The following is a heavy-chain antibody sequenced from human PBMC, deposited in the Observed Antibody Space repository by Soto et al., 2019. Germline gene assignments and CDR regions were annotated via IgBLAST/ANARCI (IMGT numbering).Heavy chain of an antibody. CDR1: GGTFSSYT. Sequence: QVQLVQSGAEVKKPGSSVKVSCKASGGTFSSYTISWVRQAPGQGLEWMGRIIPILGIANYAQKFQGRVTITADKSTSTAYMELSSLRSEDTAVYYCARDSEDCSGGSCCSRPTNWFDPWGQGTLVTVSS. D-gene: IGHD2-15*01. CDR3: ARDSEDCSGGSCCSRPTNWFDP. J-gene: IGHJ5*02. CDR2: IIPILGIA. V-gene: IGHV1-69*08.